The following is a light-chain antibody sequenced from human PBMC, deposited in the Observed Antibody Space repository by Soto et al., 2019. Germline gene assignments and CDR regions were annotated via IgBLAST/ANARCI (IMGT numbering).Light chain of an antibody. CDR3: QKHNSAPLF. J-gene: IGKJ3*01. CDR2: ATS. Sequence: DIQMTQSPSSLSASLGDRVTITCLASQGINHYLAWFQQKPGKVPKLLIYATSTLQSGVPSRFSGSGFGTDFTLTISSLQPEDVATYYCQKHNSAPLFFGPGTKVDIK. CDR1: QGINHY. V-gene: IGKV1-27*01.